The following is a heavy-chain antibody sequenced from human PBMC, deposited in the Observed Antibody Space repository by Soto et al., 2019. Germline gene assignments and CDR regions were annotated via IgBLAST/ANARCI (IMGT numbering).Heavy chain of an antibody. J-gene: IGHJ4*02. CDR3: ARDYQAENFDY. V-gene: IGHV3-30-3*01. D-gene: IGHD3-16*02. Sequence: WSLRLSCAASGFTFSSYAMHWVRQAPGKGLEWVAVISYDGSNKYYADSVKGRFTISRDNSKNTLYLQMNSLRAEDTAVYYCARDYQAENFDYWGQGTLVTVYS. CDR2: ISYDGSNK. CDR1: GFTFSSYA.